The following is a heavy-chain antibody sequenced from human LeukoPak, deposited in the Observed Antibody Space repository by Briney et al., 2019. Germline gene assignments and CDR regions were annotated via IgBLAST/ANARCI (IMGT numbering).Heavy chain of an antibody. J-gene: IGHJ5*02. D-gene: IGHD3-10*01. Sequence: SETLSLTCTVSGGSISSSSYYWGWIRQPPGKGLEWIGSIYYSGSTYYNPSLKSRVTISVDTSKNQFSLKLSSVTAADTAVYYCARYTTVRGVSWFDPWGQGTLVTVSS. V-gene: IGHV4-39*07. CDR3: ARYTTVRGVSWFDP. CDR2: IYYSGST. CDR1: GGSISSSSYY.